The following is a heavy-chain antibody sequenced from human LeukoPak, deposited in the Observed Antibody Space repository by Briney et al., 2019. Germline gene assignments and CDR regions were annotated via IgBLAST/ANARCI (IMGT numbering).Heavy chain of an antibody. CDR3: ARDIISGYCSSTSCPYYFDY. D-gene: IGHD2-2*03. J-gene: IGHJ4*02. CDR1: GYTFTSYG. V-gene: IGHV1-18*01. CDR2: ISAHNGNT. Sequence: ASVKVSCKASGYTFTSYGISWVRQAPGQGLEWMGWISAHNGNTNYAQKLQGRVTMTTDTSTSTAYMELRSLRSDDTAVYYCARDIISGYCSSTSCPYYFDYWGQGTLVTVSS.